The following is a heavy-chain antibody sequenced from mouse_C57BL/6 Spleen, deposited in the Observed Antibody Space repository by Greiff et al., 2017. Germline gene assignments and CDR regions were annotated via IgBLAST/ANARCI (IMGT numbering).Heavy chain of an antibody. CDR1: GYTFTSYW. D-gene: IGHD2-3*01. J-gene: IGHJ4*01. CDR3: ARGGIYDAMDY. Sequence: QVQLQQPGAELVKPGASVTLSCKASGYTFTSYWMHWVKQRPGRGLEWIGRIEPNSGGTKYNEKFKSKATLTVDKHSSTAYMQLSSLTSEDAAVYYCARGGIYDAMDYWGQGTSVTVSS. V-gene: IGHV1-72*01. CDR2: IEPNSGGT.